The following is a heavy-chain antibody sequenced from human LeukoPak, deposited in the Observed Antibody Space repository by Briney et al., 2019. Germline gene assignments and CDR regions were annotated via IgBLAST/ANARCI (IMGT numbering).Heavy chain of an antibody. CDR2: ISSSSSYI. CDR1: GFTFSSYS. CDR3: ARDLRDYYYYGMDV. J-gene: IGHJ6*02. Sequence: TGGSLRLSCAASGFTFSSYSMNWVRQAPGKGLEWVSSISSSSSYIYYADSVRGRFTISRDNAKNSLYLQMNSLRAEDTAVYYCARDLRDYYYYGMDVWAKGPRSPSP. V-gene: IGHV3-21*01.